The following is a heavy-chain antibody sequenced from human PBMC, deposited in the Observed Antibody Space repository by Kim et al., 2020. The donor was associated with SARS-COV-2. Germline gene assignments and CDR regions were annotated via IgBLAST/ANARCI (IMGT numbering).Heavy chain of an antibody. V-gene: IGHV3-30*18. CDR3: AKGRVGRNVVVVDATKGTYYYFGVDV. J-gene: IGHJ6*02. D-gene: IGHD2-15*01. Sequence: GGSLRLSCAASGFTFSSHGMHWVRQAPGKGLEWVAVISYDGSNNYYADSEEGRFTFCRDNYKTTQYLKMNSRRAEDTAVYYCAKGRVGRNVVVVDATKGTYYYFGVDVWGQGTTVTVSS. CDR2: ISYDGSNN. CDR1: GFTFSSHG.